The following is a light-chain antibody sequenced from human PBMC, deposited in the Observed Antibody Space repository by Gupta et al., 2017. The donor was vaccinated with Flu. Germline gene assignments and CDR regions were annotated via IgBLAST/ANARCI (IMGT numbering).Light chain of an antibody. J-gene: IGKJ1*01. CDR1: QNINTY. CDR3: QQSYSIPWT. CDR2: GAS. Sequence: DIQMTQSPSSLSASIGDTISITCRASQNINTYLTWFQQKPGKAPKLLIYGASTLQDGVPSRFSGTGSGTDFTLTIVSLQPEDFVTYYCQQSYSIPWTYGQGTRVEV. V-gene: IGKV1-39*01.